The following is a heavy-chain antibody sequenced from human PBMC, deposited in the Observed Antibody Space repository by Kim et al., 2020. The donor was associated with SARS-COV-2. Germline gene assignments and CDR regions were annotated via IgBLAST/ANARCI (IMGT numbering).Heavy chain of an antibody. CDR1: GFTFSSYA. J-gene: IGHJ4*02. V-gene: IGHV3-23*01. CDR3: AKAYSSGWYGSDY. Sequence: GGSLRLSCAASGFTFSSYAMSWVRQAPGKGLEWISAISGSGGSTYYADSVKGRFTISRDNSKNTLYLQMNSLRAEDTAVYYCAKAYSSGWYGSDYWGQGTLVTVSS. D-gene: IGHD6-19*01. CDR2: ISGSGGST.